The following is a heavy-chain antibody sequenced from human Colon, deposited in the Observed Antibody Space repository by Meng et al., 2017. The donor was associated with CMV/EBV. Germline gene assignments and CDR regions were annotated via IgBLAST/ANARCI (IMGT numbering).Heavy chain of an antibody. CDR1: GFTFSNYA. Sequence: GESLKISCAASGFTFSNYAMHWVRQAPGKGLEWVAFIRSDRGLTYYADSIKGRITVSRDNSKNTVYLQMNSLTFDDTAVYYCAKDRPHILGLDPWGQGTLVTVSS. D-gene: IGHD2-21*01. V-gene: IGHV3-30*02. CDR3: AKDRPHILGLDP. CDR2: IRSDRGLT. J-gene: IGHJ5*02.